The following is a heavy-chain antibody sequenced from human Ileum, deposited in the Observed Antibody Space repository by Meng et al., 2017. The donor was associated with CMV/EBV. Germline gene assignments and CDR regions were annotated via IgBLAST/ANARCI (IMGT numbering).Heavy chain of an antibody. CDR1: GYRFNDYW. J-gene: IGHJ5*02. CDR3: ARYGGLTLAHNWFDL. D-gene: IGHD3-16*01. V-gene: IGHV5-51*01. Sequence: GESLKIACKGSGYRFNDYWIVWVRQMPGKGLEWMGIIYPDDSQSKYSPSFQGQVTISVDKSISTAFLQWSGLKASDRGMYYCARYGGLTLAHNWFDLWGQGTLVTVSS. CDR2: IYPDDSQS.